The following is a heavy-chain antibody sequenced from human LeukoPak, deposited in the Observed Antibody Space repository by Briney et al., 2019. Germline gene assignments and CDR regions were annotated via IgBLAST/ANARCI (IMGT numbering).Heavy chain of an antibody. V-gene: IGHV3-23*01. J-gene: IGHJ4*02. D-gene: IGHD3-3*01. CDR1: GFTFSSYA. CDR3: AKDDSPGKEWLEVIDY. CDR2: ISGSGGST. Sequence: GGSLRLSCAASGFTFSSYAMTWVRQAPGKGLEWVSAISGSGGSTYYADSVKGRFTISRDNSKNTLYLQMNNLRAEDTAVYYCAKDDSPGKEWLEVIDYWGQGTLVTVSS.